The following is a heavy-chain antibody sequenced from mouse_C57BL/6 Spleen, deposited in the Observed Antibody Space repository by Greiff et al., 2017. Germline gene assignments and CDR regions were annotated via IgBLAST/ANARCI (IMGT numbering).Heavy chain of an antibody. CDR1: GFTFSSYA. D-gene: IGHD3-2*02. CDR3: ARDRAQASFAY. Sequence: EVQVVESGGGLVKPGGSLKLSCAASGFTFSSYAMSWVRQTPEKRLEWVATISDGGSYTYYPDNVKGRFTISRDNAKNNLYLQMSHLKSEDTAMYYCARDRAQASFAYWGQGTLVTVSA. CDR2: ISDGGSYT. V-gene: IGHV5-4*01. J-gene: IGHJ3*01.